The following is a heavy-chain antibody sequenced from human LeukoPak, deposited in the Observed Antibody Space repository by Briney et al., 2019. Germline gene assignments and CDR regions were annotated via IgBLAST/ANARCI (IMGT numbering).Heavy chain of an antibody. V-gene: IGHV1-18*01. CDR1: GYTFTSYG. CDR2: ISAYNGNT. J-gene: IGHJ6*03. D-gene: IGHD4-11*01. CDR3: ARGPPTVTLGWFYYYMDV. Sequence: ASVKVSCKASGYTFTSYGISWVRQAPGQGLEWMGWISAYNGNTNYAQKLQGRVTMTTDTSTSTAYMELRSLRSDDTAVYYCARGPPTVTLGWFYYYMDVWGKGTTVTVSS.